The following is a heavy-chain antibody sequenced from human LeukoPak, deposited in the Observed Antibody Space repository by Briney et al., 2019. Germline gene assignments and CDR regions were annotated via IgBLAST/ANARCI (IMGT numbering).Heavy chain of an antibody. D-gene: IGHD6-19*01. J-gene: IGHJ2*01. CDR3: ARFPLPIQDSSGWHPFDL. CDR1: GYTFTCYY. Sequence: GASVKVSCKASGYTFTCYYMHWVRQAPGQGLEWRGWINPNSGGTNYAQKFQGRVTITRDTSASTAYMELSSLRSEDTAVYYCARFPLPIQDSSGWHPFDLWGRGTLVTVSS. V-gene: IGHV1-2*02. CDR2: INPNSGGT.